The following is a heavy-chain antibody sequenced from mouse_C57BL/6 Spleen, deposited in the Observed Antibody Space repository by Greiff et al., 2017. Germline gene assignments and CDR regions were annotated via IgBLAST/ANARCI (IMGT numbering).Heavy chain of an antibody. D-gene: IGHD1-1*01. CDR1: GFTFSDYG. V-gene: IGHV5-17*01. CDR2: ISSGSSTI. J-gene: IGHJ4*01. CDR3: ARPITTVVAYYAMDY. Sequence: DVKLVESGGGLVKPGGSLKLSCAASGFTFSDYGMHWVRQAPEKGLEWVAYISSGSSTIYYADTVKGRFTISRDNAKNTLFLQMTSLRSEDTAMYYCARPITTVVAYYAMDYWGQGTSVTVSS.